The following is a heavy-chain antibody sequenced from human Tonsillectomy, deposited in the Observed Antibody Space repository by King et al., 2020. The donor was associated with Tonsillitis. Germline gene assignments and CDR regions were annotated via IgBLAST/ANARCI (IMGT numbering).Heavy chain of an antibody. CDR3: VRGPTVTNDFDY. Sequence: VQLQQWGAGLLKPSETLSLSCDVYGGSFSDYYWSWVRQPPGKGLEWIGEINHSGSTNYNPSLKSRVTISVDTSKNQFSLSLSSVTAADAAVYYCVRGPTVTNDFDYWGQGTLVTVSS. J-gene: IGHJ4*02. D-gene: IGHD4-17*01. CDR2: INHSGST. V-gene: IGHV4-34*01. CDR1: GGSFSDYY.